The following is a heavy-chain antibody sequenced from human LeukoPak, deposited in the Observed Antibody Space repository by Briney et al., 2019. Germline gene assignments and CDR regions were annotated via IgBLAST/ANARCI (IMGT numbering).Heavy chain of an antibody. Sequence: GESLKISCKGSGYSFTSYWISWVRQMPGKGLEWMGRIDPSDSYTNYSPSFQGHVTISADKSISTAYLQWSSLKASDTAMYYCARRRSGYDYAFDIWGRGTMVTVSS. V-gene: IGHV5-10-1*01. CDR3: ARRRSGYDYAFDI. CDR1: GYSFTSYW. D-gene: IGHD5-12*01. CDR2: IDPSDSYT. J-gene: IGHJ3*02.